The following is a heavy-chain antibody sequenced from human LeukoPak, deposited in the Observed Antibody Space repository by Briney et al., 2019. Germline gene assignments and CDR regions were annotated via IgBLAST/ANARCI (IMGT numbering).Heavy chain of an antibody. D-gene: IGHD2-15*01. CDR3: AKDISLRYCSGGSCPGHDAFDI. Sequence: PGGSLRLSCAASGFTFSSYAMSWVRQAPGTGLEWVAIISYDGSNKYYADSVKGRFTISRDNSKNTLYLRMNSLRAEDTAVYYCAKDISLRYCSGGSCPGHDAFDIWGQGTMVTVSS. V-gene: IGHV3-30*18. CDR2: ISYDGSNK. CDR1: GFTFSSYA. J-gene: IGHJ3*02.